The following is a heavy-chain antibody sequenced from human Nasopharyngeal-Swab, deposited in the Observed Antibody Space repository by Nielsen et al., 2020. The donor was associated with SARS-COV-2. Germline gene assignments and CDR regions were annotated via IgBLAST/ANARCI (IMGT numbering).Heavy chain of an antibody. CDR1: GFTFDDSA. Sequence: GGSLRLSCSASGFTFDDSAMHWVRQPPGRGLQWVSGISWNSGSIAYADSVKGRFTISRDNAKKSLFLQMNSLRTEDTAFYYCATSSGSYFLEPIRGWGQGTLVSVSS. CDR2: ISWNSGSI. J-gene: IGHJ4*02. V-gene: IGHV3-9*01. D-gene: IGHD1-26*01. CDR3: ATSSGSYFLEPIRG.